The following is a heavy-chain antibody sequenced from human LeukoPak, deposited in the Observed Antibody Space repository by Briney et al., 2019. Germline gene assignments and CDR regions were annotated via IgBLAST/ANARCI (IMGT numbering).Heavy chain of an antibody. CDR3: ARVRYSSSWYLPNWFDP. J-gene: IGHJ5*02. V-gene: IGHV4-34*01. Sequence: SETLSLTCAVYGGPFSGYYWSWIRQPPGKGLEWIGEINHSGSTNYNPSLKSRVTISVDTSKNQFSLKLSSVTAADPAVYYCARVRYSSSWYLPNWFDPWGQGTLVTVSS. CDR1: GGPFSGYY. D-gene: IGHD6-13*01. CDR2: INHSGST.